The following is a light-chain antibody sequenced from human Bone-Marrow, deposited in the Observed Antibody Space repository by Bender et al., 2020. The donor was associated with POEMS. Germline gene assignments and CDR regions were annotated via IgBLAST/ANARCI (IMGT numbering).Light chain of an antibody. V-gene: IGLV1-36*01. Sequence: QSVLTQPPAASGTPGQTVTISCSGSSSNIGNHGVNWYQQLPGEAPKLLIYYDDLLTPGVSDRFSASNSGTSASLAISELQSEDEALYYCSAWDDSLSGWVFGGGTKLTVL. CDR3: SAWDDSLSGWV. J-gene: IGLJ3*02. CDR1: SSNIGNHG. CDR2: YDD.